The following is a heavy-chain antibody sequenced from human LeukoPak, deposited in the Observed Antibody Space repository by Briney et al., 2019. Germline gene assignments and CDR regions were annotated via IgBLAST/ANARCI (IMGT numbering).Heavy chain of an antibody. CDR3: AQSRDGHHREAFDI. D-gene: IGHD5-24*01. CDR1: GFTFSSYA. J-gene: IGHJ3*02. Sequence: PGGSLRLSCAASGFTFSSYAMLWVRQAPGKGLEWVSYISSSSSTIYYADSVKGRFTISRDNAKNSLYLQMNSLRAEDTAVYYCAQSRDGHHREAFDIWGQGTMVTVSS. V-gene: IGHV3-48*04. CDR2: ISSSSSTI.